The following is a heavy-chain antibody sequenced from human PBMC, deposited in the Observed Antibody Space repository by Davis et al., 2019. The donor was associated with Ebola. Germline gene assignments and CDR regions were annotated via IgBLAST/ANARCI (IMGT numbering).Heavy chain of an antibody. J-gene: IGHJ3*02. CDR2: INNSGRTL. CDR3: VRDPRAGQKDAFDI. Sequence: PGGSLRLSCAASRFTLRSYNMNWVRQVPGKGLEWVSCINNSGRTLYYADSVKGRFTISRDSAKNSLYLQMNSLRDEDTAVYYCVRDPRAGQKDAFDIWGQGTMVIVSS. CDR1: RFTLRSYN. V-gene: IGHV3-48*02.